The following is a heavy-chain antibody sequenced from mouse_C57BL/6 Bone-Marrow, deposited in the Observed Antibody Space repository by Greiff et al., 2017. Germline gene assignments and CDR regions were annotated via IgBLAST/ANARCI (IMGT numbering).Heavy chain of an antibody. Sequence: EVQRVESGTVLARPGASVKMSCKTSGYTFTSYWMHWVKQRPGQGLEWIGAIYPGNSDTSYNQKFKGKAKLTAVTSASTAYMELSSLTNEDSAVYYCTRGRLRRDWYFDVWGTGTTVTVSS. CDR2: IYPGNSDT. V-gene: IGHV1-5*01. J-gene: IGHJ1*03. D-gene: IGHD2-4*01. CDR3: TRGRLRRDWYFDV. CDR1: GYTFTSYW.